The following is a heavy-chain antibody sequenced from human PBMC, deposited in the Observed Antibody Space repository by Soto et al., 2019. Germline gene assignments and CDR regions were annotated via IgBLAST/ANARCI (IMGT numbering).Heavy chain of an antibody. CDR1: GFTFSGDT. CDR3: AKEGFNY. J-gene: IGHJ4*02. V-gene: IGHV3-30-3*01. CDR2: ISYHGINQ. Sequence: QVHLVESGGGVVQPGRSLRLSCAASGFTFSGDTMHWVRQAPGKGLDWVAVISYHGINQYYADSVKGRFTISRDNSENTLYLQMNSLRPEDTAVYYCAKEGFNYWGQGTLVTVSS.